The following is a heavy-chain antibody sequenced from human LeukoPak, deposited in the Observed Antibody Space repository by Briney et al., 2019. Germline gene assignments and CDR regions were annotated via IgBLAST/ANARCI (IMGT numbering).Heavy chain of an antibody. CDR2: TYYRSKWYN. D-gene: IGHD1-1*01. V-gene: IGHV6-1*01. CDR1: GDSVSSNSAL. J-gene: IGHJ3*02. Sequence: SQTLSLTCAISGDSVSSNSALWNWIRQSPSRDLEWLGRTYYRSKWYNDYAVSVKSRITINADTSKNQFSLQLNSVTPEDTAVYYCANSKPMWNDAFDIWGQGTMVTVSS. CDR3: ANSKPMWNDAFDI.